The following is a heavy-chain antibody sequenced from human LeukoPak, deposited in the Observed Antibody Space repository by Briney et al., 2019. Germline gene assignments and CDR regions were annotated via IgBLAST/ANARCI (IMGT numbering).Heavy chain of an antibody. CDR3: ARESFDSSGYYTWFDP. CDR1: GGSISSGGYS. V-gene: IGHV4-30-2*01. Sequence: SETLSLTCAVSGGSISSGGYSWSWLRQPPGKGLEWIGYIYHSGSTYYNPSLKSRVTISVDRSKNQFSLKLSSVTAADTAVYYCARESFDSSGYYTWFDPWGQGTLVTVSS. J-gene: IGHJ5*02. CDR2: IYHSGST. D-gene: IGHD3-22*01.